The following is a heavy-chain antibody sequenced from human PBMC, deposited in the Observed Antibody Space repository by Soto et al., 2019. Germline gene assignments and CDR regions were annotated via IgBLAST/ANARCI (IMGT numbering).Heavy chain of an antibody. CDR3: ARHGRKKLGYGEPTPGP. D-gene: IGHD3-10*01. V-gene: IGHV4-39*01. CDR1: GGSISSSSYY. CDR2: IYYSGST. Sequence: QLQLQESGPGLVKPSETLSLTCTVSGGSISSSSYYWGWIRQPPGKGLEWIGSIYYSGSTYYNPSLKRRVTILVDTSENQLSVTMSSLTAADTAVYYCARHGRKKLGYGEPTPGPWGQGTLVTVSS. J-gene: IGHJ5*02.